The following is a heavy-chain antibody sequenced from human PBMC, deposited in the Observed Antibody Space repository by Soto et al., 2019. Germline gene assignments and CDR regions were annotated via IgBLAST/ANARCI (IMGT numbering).Heavy chain of an antibody. CDR2: INAGNGNT. D-gene: IGHD3-3*01. CDR1: GYTFTSYA. V-gene: IGHV1-3*01. CDR3: ARGISASYYDFWSGYYTGNYYYYGMDV. J-gene: IGHJ6*02. Sequence: GASVKLSCKASGYTFTSYAMHWVRQAPGQRLEWMGWINAGNGNTKYSQKFQGRVTITRDTSASTAYMELSSLRSEDTAVYYCARGISASYYDFWSGYYTGNYYYYGMDVWGQGTTVTVSS.